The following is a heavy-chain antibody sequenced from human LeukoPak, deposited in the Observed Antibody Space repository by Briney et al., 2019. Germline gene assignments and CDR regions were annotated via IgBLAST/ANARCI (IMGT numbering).Heavy chain of an antibody. V-gene: IGHV3-48*02. CDR1: GFTFSSYS. J-gene: IGHJ4*02. CDR3: ARRNNGVVPAGIGYYFDY. D-gene: IGHD2-2*01. CDR2: IGSSSSTI. Sequence: PGGSLRLSCAASGFTFSSYSMNWVRQAPGKGLEWVSYIGSSSSTIYYAYSVKGRFTISRDNAKNSLYLQMNSLRDEDTAVYYCARRNNGVVPAGIGYYFDYWGQGTLVTVSS.